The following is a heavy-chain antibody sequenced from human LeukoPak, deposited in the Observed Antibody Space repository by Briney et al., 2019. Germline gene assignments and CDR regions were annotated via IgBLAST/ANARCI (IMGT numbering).Heavy chain of an antibody. CDR3: AGTYDLYGMDV. CDR1: GGSISSYY. CDR2: IYYSGST. D-gene: IGHD1-1*01. Sequence: SETLSLTRTVSGGSISSYYWSRIRQPPGKGLEWIGYIYYSGSTNYNPSLKSRVTISVDTSKNQFSLKLSSVTAADTAVYYCAGTYDLYGMDVWGQGTTVTVSS. J-gene: IGHJ6*02. V-gene: IGHV4-59*08.